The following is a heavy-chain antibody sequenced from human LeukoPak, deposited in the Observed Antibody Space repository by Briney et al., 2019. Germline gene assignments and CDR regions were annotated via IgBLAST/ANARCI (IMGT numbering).Heavy chain of an antibody. V-gene: IGHV3-21*01. J-gene: IGHJ4*02. CDR3: ARDPGPDFDY. CDR1: GFTFSTYS. CDR2: ISSSSSYI. Sequence: TGGSLRLSCAASGFTFSTYSMNWVRQAPGKGLEWVSSISSSSSYIYYADSVKGRFTISRDNAKNSLYLQMSSLRAEDTAVYYCARDPGPDFDYWGQGTLVTVSS.